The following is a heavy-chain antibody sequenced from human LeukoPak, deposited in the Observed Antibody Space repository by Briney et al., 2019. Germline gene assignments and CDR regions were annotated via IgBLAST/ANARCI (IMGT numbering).Heavy chain of an antibody. Sequence: GGSLRLSCVASGFTYDDYAMHWVRQPPGKGLELVSTITWNSGARHYADSVKGRFTISRDNAKNSLFLLINNLGSEDTAFYFCAKGGTDPAAPVDSWGQGTLVTVSS. D-gene: IGHD2-2*01. CDR1: GFTYDDYA. CDR2: ITWNSGAR. J-gene: IGHJ5*01. CDR3: AKGGTDPAAPVDS. V-gene: IGHV3-9*01.